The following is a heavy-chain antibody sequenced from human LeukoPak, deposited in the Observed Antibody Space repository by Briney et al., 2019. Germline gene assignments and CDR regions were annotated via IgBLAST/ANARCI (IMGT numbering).Heavy chain of an antibody. CDR2: IYYSGST. Sequence: SETLSLTCTVSGGSISSHYWSWIRQPPGKGLEWIGYIYYSGSTNYNPSLKSRVTISVDTSKNQFSLKLSSVTAAGTAVYYCARSRSDFWSGYYADYFDYWGQGTLVTVSS. CDR3: ARSRSDFWSGYYADYFDY. V-gene: IGHV4-59*11. CDR1: GGSISSHY. D-gene: IGHD3-3*01. J-gene: IGHJ4*02.